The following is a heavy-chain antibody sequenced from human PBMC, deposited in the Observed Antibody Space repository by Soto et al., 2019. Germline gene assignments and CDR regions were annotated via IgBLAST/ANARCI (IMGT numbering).Heavy chain of an antibody. CDR1: GFSLSSSGVG. D-gene: IGHD2-8*01. J-gene: IGHJ6*02. CDR2: IYWDNYK. CDR3: ARTQWYYYGMDV. V-gene: IGHV2-5*02. Sequence: SGPTLVNPTQTLTLTCTFSGFSLSSSGVGVGWIRQPPGKALEWLALIYWDNYKQYSPSLKNRFTVTKDTSKNQVVLTMTKMEPVDTATYYCARTQWYYYGMDVWGQGTTVTVSS.